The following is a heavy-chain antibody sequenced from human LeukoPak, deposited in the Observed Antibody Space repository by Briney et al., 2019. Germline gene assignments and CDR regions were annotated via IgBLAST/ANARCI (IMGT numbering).Heavy chain of an antibody. CDR1: GYTFTSYG. V-gene: IGHV1-18*01. J-gene: IGHJ4*02. CDR2: ISAYNGNT. Sequence: GASVKVSCKASGYTFTSYGISWVRQAPGQGLEWMGWISAYNGNTNYAQKLQGRVTMTTDTSTSTAYMELRSLRSDDTAVYYCARVDPSYCSGGSCYSNYWGQGTLVTVSS. D-gene: IGHD2-15*01. CDR3: ARVDPSYCSGGSCYSNY.